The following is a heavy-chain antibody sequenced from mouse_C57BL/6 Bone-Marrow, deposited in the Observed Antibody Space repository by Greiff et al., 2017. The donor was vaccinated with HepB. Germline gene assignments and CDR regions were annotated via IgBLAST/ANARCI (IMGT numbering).Heavy chain of an antibody. CDR1: GYTFTSYG. D-gene: IGHD1-1*01. Sequence: VKVVESGAELARPGASVKLSCKASGYTFTSYGISWVKQRTGQGLEWIGEIYPRSGNTYYNEKFKGKATLTADKSSSTAYMELRSLTSEDSAVYFCARGAYYYGSSPFDYWGQGTTLTVSS. CDR3: ARGAYYYGSSPFDY. V-gene: IGHV1-81*01. CDR2: IYPRSGNT. J-gene: IGHJ2*01.